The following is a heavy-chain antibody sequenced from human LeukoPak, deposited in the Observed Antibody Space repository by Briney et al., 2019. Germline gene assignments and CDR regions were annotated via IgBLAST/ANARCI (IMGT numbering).Heavy chain of an antibody. CDR3: ARASPLQGATIGYYYGMDV. CDR2: IKQDGSEK. J-gene: IGHJ6*02. CDR1: GFTFSSYW. Sequence: GGSLRLSCAASGFTFSSYWMSRVRQAPGKGLEWVANIKQDGSEKYYVDSVKGRFTISRDNAKNSLYLQMNSLRAEDTAVYYCARASPLQGATIGYYYGMDVWGQGTTVTVSS. V-gene: IGHV3-7*01. D-gene: IGHD1-26*01.